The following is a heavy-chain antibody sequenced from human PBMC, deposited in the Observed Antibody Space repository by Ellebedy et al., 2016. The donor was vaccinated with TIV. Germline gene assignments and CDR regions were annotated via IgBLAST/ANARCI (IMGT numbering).Heavy chain of an antibody. V-gene: IGHV3-74*01. CDR3: ARVEVGRRGPSNGMDV. Sequence: PGGSLRLSCEASGFTFRNYWMHWIRQGPGTGLEWVSRSSSDGRSTSYADSVKGRFTLSRDTVKNTLYLQMNSLRAEDTAVYYWARVEVGRRGPSNGMDVWGQGTTVTVSS. CDR1: GFTFRNYW. D-gene: IGHD1-26*01. J-gene: IGHJ6*02. CDR2: SSSDGRST.